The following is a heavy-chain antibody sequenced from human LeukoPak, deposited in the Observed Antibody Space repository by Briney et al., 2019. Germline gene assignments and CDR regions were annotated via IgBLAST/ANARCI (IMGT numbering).Heavy chain of an antibody. V-gene: IGHV4-59*04. CDR1: GGSISSYY. D-gene: IGHD3/OR15-3a*01. Sequence: SETLSLTCTVSGGSISSYYWSWIRQPPGKGLEWIGTIYHSGITYYNPSLKSRVTISVDTSKNQISLRLTSVTATDTAMYYCARQTGSGLFTLPGGQGTLVTVSS. CDR2: IYHSGIT. CDR3: ARQTGSGLFTLP. J-gene: IGHJ4*02.